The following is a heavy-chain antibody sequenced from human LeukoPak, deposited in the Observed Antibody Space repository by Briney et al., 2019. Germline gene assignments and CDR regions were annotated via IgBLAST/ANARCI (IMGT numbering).Heavy chain of an antibody. CDR3: ARGGAPPPNTVTARFDI. Sequence: PSETLSLTCTVSGGSISSYYWSWIRQPPGKGLEWIGYIYYSGSTNYNPSLKSRVTISVDTSKNQFSLKLSSVTAADTAVYYCARGGAPPPNTVTARFDIRGQGTMVTVSS. CDR1: GGSISSYY. V-gene: IGHV4-59*01. CDR2: IYYSGST. D-gene: IGHD4-17*01. J-gene: IGHJ3*02.